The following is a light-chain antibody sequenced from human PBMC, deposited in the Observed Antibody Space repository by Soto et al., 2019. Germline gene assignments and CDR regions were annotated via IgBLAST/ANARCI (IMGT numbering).Light chain of an antibody. CDR3: MQTTHVPHT. CDR1: QSLVYTDGNTY. CDR2: KIS. V-gene: IGKV2-24*01. Sequence: VMTQTPLSSPVALGQPASISCKSSQSLVYTDGNTYLSWFHQRPGQPPRLLMYKISDRFSGVPDRFSGSGAGTDFTLKINSVEAEDVGVYYCMQTTHVPHTFGGGTKVEIK. J-gene: IGKJ4*01.